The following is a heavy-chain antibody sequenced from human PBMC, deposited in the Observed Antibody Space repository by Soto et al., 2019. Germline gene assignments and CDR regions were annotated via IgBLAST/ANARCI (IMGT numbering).Heavy chain of an antibody. D-gene: IGHD3-10*01. CDR3: AHSPAGLGFGELLRFDY. V-gene: IGHV2-5*02. CDR2: IYWDDDK. J-gene: IGHJ4*02. Sequence: QITLKESGPTLVKPTQTLTLTCTFSGFSLSTSGVGVGWIRQPPGKALEWLALIYWDDDKRYSPSLKRRLTITKNTTKNQVVPTITNRDPFDTATYYCAHSPAGLGFGELLRFDYGGQGTLVTVAS. CDR1: GFSLSTSGVG.